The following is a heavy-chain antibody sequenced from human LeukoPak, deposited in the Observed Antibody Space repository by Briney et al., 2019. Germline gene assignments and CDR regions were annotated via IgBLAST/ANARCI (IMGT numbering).Heavy chain of an antibody. Sequence: GGSLRLSCAASGFTFSSYSMNWVRQAPGKGLEWVSSISSSSSYIYYADSVKGRFTISRDNAKNSLYLQMNSLRAEDTAVYYCARGGLRFANWFDPWGQGTLVTVSS. CDR2: ISSSSSYI. CDR1: GFTFSSYS. CDR3: ARGGLRFANWFDP. J-gene: IGHJ5*02. D-gene: IGHD3-3*01. V-gene: IGHV3-21*01.